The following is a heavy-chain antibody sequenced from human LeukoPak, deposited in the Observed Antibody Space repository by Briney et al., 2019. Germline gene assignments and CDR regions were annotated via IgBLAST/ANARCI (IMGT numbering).Heavy chain of an antibody. CDR1: GFTFSSYG. CDR3: ARTGDGSGSYYNEGDYFDY. V-gene: IGHV3-33*01. Sequence: PGGSLRLSCAASGFTFSSYGMHWVRQAPGKGLEWVAVIWYDGSNKYYADSVKGRFTISRDNSKNTLYLQMNSLRAEDTAVHYCARTGDGSGSYYNEGDYFDYWGQGTLVTVSS. CDR2: IWYDGSNK. D-gene: IGHD3-10*01. J-gene: IGHJ4*02.